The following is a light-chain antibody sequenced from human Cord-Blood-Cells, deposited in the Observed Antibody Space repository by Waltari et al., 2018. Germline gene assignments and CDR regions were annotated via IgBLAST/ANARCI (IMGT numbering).Light chain of an antibody. CDR1: QSISSY. Sequence: DIQMTQSPSSLSASVGGRVTITCRASQSISSYLNWYQQKPGKAPKLLIYAASSLQSGVPSRFSCSGSGTDFTLTISSLQPEDFATYYCQQSYSTPYTFGQGTKLEIK. CDR2: AAS. CDR3: QQSYSTPYT. J-gene: IGKJ2*01. V-gene: IGKV1-39*01.